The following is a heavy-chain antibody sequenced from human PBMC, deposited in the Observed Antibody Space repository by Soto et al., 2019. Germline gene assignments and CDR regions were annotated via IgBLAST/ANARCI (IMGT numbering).Heavy chain of an antibody. V-gene: IGHV1-46*03. CDR3: ARDRGEAVAGLQPYFDY. CDR2: INPSGGST. J-gene: IGHJ4*02. CDR1: GYTFTSYY. D-gene: IGHD6-19*01. Sequence: VASVKVSCKASGYTFTSYYMHWVRQAPGQGLEWMGIINPSGGSTSYAQKFQGRVTMTRDTSTSTVYMELSSLRSEDTAVYYCARDRGEAVAGLQPYFDYWGQGTLVTVSS.